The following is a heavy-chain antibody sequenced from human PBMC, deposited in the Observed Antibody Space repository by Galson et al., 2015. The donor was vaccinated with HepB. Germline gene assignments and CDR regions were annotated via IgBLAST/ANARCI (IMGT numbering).Heavy chain of an antibody. CDR2: ISGSGGSS. D-gene: IGHD2-21*02. CDR1: GFTFSGFA. J-gene: IGHJ4*02. V-gene: IGHV3-23*01. Sequence: SLRLSCAASGFTFSGFAMNWVRQAPGKGLEWVSGISGSGGSSDYAHSVKGQFTISRDNSENTLYLQMNSLRAEDTAVYYCAKGLPSQLDDYFNYWGQGTLVTVSS. CDR3: AKGLPSQLDDYFNY.